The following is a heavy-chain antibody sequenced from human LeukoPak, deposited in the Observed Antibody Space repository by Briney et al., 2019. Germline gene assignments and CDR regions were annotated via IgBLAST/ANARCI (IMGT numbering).Heavy chain of an antibody. CDR2: IYYSGST. D-gene: IGHD3-22*01. CDR3: ARDGDSSGYYSY. Sequence: SETLPLTCTVSGGSISSHYWSWIRQPPGKGLEWIGYIYYSGSTSYNPSLKSRVTILVDTSKNQFSLKLSSVTAADTAVYYCARDGDSSGYYSYWGQGTLVTVSS. V-gene: IGHV4-59*11. J-gene: IGHJ4*02. CDR1: GGSISSHY.